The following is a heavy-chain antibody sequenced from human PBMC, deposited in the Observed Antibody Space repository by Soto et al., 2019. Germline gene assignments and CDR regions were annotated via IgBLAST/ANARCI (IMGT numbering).Heavy chain of an antibody. CDR3: ARESIFDGYCSGGSCYSPYDY. CDR1: GGSISSYY. D-gene: IGHD2-15*01. J-gene: IGHJ4*02. Sequence: SETLSLTCTVSGGSISSYYWSWIRQPAGKGLEWIGRIYTSGSTNHNPSLKSRVTMSVDTSKNQFSLKLSSVTAADTAVYYCARESIFDGYCSGGSCYSPYDYWGQGTLVTVSS. CDR2: IYTSGST. V-gene: IGHV4-4*07.